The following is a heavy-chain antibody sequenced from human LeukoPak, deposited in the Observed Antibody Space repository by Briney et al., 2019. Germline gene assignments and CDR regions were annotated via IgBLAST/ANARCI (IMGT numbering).Heavy chain of an antibody. V-gene: IGHV4-4*07. Sequence: PSETLSLTCSVSGDSLTIYYWSWLRQSAGKGLEWIGRVYTTGTTNYNPSLKSRVTMSLDTSTNRFSLQLSSVTAADTAVYYCARDLLVGGSFFDYWGQGCLVTVSS. CDR2: VYTTGTT. CDR1: GDSLTIYY. CDR3: ARDLLVGGSFFDY. D-gene: IGHD1-26*01. J-gene: IGHJ4*02.